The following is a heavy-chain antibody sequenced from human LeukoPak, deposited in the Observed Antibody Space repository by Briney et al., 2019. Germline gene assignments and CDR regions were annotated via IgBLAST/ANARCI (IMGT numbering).Heavy chain of an antibody. J-gene: IGHJ6*02. Sequence: GASVNVSCTVSGYTLTELSMHWVRQAPGKGLEWMGGFDPEDGETIYAQKFQGRVTMTEDTSTDTAYMELSSLRSEDTAVYYCAREVSSGWAPGGMDVWGQGTTVTVSS. CDR3: AREVSSGWAPGGMDV. V-gene: IGHV1-24*01. D-gene: IGHD6-19*01. CDR1: GYTLTELS. CDR2: FDPEDGET.